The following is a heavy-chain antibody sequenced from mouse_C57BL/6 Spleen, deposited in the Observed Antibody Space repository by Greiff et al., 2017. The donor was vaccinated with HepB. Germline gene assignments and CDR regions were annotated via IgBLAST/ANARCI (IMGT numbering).Heavy chain of an antibody. J-gene: IGHJ2*01. V-gene: IGHV1-80*01. CDR2: IYPGDGDT. D-gene: IGHD1-1*01. Sequence: QVQLQQSGAELVKPGASVKISCKASGYAFSSYWMNWVKQRPGKGLGWIGQIYPGDGDTNYNGKFKGKATLTADKSSSTAYMQLSSLTSEDSAVYFCARRGDYYGSSYDYWGQGTTLTVSS. CDR3: ARRGDYYGSSYDY. CDR1: GYAFSSYW.